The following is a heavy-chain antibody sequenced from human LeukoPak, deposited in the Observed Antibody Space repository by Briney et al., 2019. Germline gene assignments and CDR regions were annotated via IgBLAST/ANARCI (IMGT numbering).Heavy chain of an antibody. J-gene: IGHJ4*02. CDR2: ISGDGGST. D-gene: IGHD6-6*01. CDR3: AKDEYIAARPRYFDY. V-gene: IGHV3-23*01. CDR1: GITFSSYG. Sequence: GGSLRLSCAASGITFSSYGMTWVRQAPGKGLKWVSAISGDGGSTYYADSVKGRFTISRDNSKNTLYLQMNSLRAEDTALYYCAKDEYIAARPRYFDYWGQGTLVTVSS.